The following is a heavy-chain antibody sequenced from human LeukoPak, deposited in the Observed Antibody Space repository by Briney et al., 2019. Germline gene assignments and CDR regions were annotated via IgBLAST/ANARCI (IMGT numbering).Heavy chain of an antibody. V-gene: IGHV4-34*01. CDR1: GVSFSGHY. CDR3: ARGRYVTTRGGAAAGFLDY. Sequence: QPSETLSLTCAVSGVSFSGHYWNWIRQPPGKGLEWIGEINHGGSTNYNPSLKSRVTISVDTSQNQFSLRLSSVTAADTAVYYCARGRYVTTRGGAAAGFLDYWGQGTLVTVST. D-gene: IGHD6-13*01. CDR2: INHGGST. J-gene: IGHJ4*02.